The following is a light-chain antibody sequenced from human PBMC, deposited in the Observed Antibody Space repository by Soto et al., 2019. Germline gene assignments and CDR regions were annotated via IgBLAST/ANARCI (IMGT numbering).Light chain of an antibody. CDR1: SSNIGSNT. J-gene: IGLJ2*01. CDR2: SNN. CDR3: AAWDDSLNGVV. V-gene: IGLV1-44*01. Sequence: QSVLTQPPSPSGTPGQRVTISCSGSSSNIGSNTVNWYQQFPGTAPKLLIYSNNQRPSGVPDRFSGSKSGTSASLAISGLQSEDEADYYCAAWDDSLNGVVFGRGTKLTVL.